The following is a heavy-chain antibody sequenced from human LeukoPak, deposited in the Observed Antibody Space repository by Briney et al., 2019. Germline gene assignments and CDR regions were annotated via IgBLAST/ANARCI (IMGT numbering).Heavy chain of an antibody. CDR3: AKDLGRYGTAFDY. CDR2: ISYDGSNE. J-gene: IGHJ4*02. Sequence: GGSPRLSCAASGFTFSNYGMHWVREAPGKGLGWVAVISYDGSNEYYADSVKGRFTFSRDNSKNTLYLQMNSLRVDDTAVYYCAKDLGRYGTAFDYWGQGTLVTVSS. D-gene: IGHD3-10*01. CDR1: GFTFSNYG. V-gene: IGHV3-30*18.